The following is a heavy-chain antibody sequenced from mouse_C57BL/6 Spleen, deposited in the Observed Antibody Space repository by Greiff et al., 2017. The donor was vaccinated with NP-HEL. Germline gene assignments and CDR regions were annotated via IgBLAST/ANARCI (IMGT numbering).Heavy chain of an antibody. CDR2: IYPGDGDT. D-gene: IGHD1-1*01. CDR3: ARKGDYYRSSYSFAY. V-gene: IGHV1-82*01. Sequence: VQLQQSGPELVKPGASVKISCKASGYAFSSSWMNWVKQRPGKGLEWIGRIYPGDGDTNYNGKFKGKATLTADKSSSTAYMQLSSLTSEDSTVYLCARKGDYYRSSYSFAYWGQGTLVTVSA. CDR1: GYAFSSSW. J-gene: IGHJ3*01.